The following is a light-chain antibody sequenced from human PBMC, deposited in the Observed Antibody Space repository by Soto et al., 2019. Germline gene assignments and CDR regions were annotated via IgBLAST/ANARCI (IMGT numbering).Light chain of an antibody. V-gene: IGLV8-61*01. CDR1: SGSVSISYY. Sequence: QTVVTQEPSFSVSPGGTVTLTCGLRSGSVSISYYPTWFQQTPGQAPCTLIYNTNTRSSGVPDRFSGSILGNKAALTITGAQADDESDYYCMMYMGSGLVVFGGGTKLTVL. CDR2: NTN. J-gene: IGLJ2*01. CDR3: MMYMGSGLVV.